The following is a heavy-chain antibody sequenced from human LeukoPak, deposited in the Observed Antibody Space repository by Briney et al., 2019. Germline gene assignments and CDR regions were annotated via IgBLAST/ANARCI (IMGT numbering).Heavy chain of an antibody. D-gene: IGHD2-2*01. CDR3: AKDLVVVPAMGDAFHI. V-gene: IGHV3-23*01. J-gene: IGHJ3*02. CDR1: GFTFSSYS. CDR2: ISGSGGST. Sequence: PGGSLRLSCAAAGFTFSSYSMNGVRQAPGKGLEWVSAISGSGGSTYYADSVKGRFTISRDNSNNTLYLQMNSLRAEDTAVYYCAKDLVVVPAMGDAFHIWGQGTMVTVSS.